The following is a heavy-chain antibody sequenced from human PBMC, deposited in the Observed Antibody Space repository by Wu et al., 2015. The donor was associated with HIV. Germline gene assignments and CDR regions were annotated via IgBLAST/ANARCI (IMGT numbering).Heavy chain of an antibody. J-gene: IGHJ4*02. CDR1: GYTFSDYF. V-gene: IGHV1-2*02. D-gene: IGHD6-13*01. CDR3: ARGVRRYSSSWYLGY. CDR2: INPTNGDT. Sequence: QVQLVHSGAEVKKPGASVKVSCQTSGYTFSDYFLHWVRQAPGQRLEWMAWINPTNGDTNFAQTFQGRVTVTRDTSISTVYMELSSLKSDDTAVYFCARGVRRYSSSWYLGYWGQGTLVTVSS.